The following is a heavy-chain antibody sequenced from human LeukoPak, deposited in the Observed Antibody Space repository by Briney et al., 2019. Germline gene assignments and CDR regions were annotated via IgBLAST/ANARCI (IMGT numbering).Heavy chain of an antibody. D-gene: IGHD3-10*01. CDR1: GGTFSSYA. CDR2: IIPIFGTA. J-gene: IGHJ5*02. CDR3: AGYYGSGGWFDP. V-gene: IGHV1-69*13. Sequence: ASVKVSCKASGGTFSSYAISWVRQAPGQGLEWMGGIIPIFGTANYAQKFQGRVTITADESTSTAYMELSSLRSDDTAVYYCAGYYGSGGWFDPWGQGTLVTVSS.